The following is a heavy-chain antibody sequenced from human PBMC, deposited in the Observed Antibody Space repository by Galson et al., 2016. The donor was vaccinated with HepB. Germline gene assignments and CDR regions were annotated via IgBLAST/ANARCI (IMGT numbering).Heavy chain of an antibody. CDR2: IKEDGSEQ. Sequence: SLRLPCAASGFTFSSSWMTWVRQAPGKGLEWVANIKEDGSEQFYVDSVKSRFTISRDNAKSPLYLRMNSLRAQDTAVYHCARDPAQRSCNGANCWGAFDIWGQGTMVTVSS. V-gene: IGHV3-7*01. CDR1: GFTFSSSW. D-gene: IGHD2-15*01. J-gene: IGHJ3*02. CDR3: ARDPAQRSCNGANCWGAFDI.